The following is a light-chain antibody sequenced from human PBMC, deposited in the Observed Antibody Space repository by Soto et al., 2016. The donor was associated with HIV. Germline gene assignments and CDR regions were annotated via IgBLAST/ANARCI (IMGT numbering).Light chain of an antibody. CDR3: QQANGFPLLT. V-gene: IGKV1-12*01. Sequence: DIQMTQSPSSVSVSVGDRVTITCRASQDISSWLAWYQQKPGKAPKLLIYAASNLQSDVPSRFSGSGSGTDFTLTISSLQPEDFATYYCQQANGFPLLTFGGGTKVEIK. J-gene: IGKJ4*01. CDR1: QDISSW. CDR2: AAS.